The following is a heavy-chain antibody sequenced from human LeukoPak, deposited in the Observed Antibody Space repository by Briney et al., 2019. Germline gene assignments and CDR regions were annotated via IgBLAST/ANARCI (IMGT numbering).Heavy chain of an antibody. V-gene: IGHV3-20*04. CDR3: ARDKAGGRIVVVPACFDY. Sequence: PGGSLRLSCAASGFTFDDYGMSWVRQAPGKGLEWASGINWNGGSTGYADSVKGRFTISRDNAKNSLYLQMNSLRAEDTALYYCARDKAGGRIVVVPACFDYWGQGTLVTVSS. D-gene: IGHD2-2*01. J-gene: IGHJ4*02. CDR1: GFTFDDYG. CDR2: INWNGGST.